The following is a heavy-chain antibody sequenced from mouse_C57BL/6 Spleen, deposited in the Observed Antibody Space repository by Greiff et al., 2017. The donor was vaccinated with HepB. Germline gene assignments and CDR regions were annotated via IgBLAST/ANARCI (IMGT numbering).Heavy chain of an antibody. CDR2: FYPGSGSI. J-gene: IGHJ3*01. CDR1: GYTFTEYT. Sequence: QVQLKESGAELVKPGASVKLSCKASGYTFTEYTIHWVKQRSGQGLEWIGWFYPGSGSIKYNEKFTDKSTLTADKSSSTVYRELSRLTSEDSAVYVCARHGDYDVWFAYWGQGTLVTVSA. D-gene: IGHD2-4*01. CDR3: ARHGDYDVWFAY. V-gene: IGHV1-62-2*01.